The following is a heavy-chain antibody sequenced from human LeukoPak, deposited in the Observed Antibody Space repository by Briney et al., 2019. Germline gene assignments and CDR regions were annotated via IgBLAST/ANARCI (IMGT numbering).Heavy chain of an antibody. CDR3: ARSASYYDILTGYYPGWFDP. Sequence: SQTLSLACTVSGGSISSGGYYWSWIRQHPGKGLEWIGYSYYSGSTYYNPSLKSRVTISVDTSKNQFSLKLSSVTPADTAVYYCARSASYYDILTGYYPGWFDPWGQGTLVTVSS. D-gene: IGHD3-9*01. V-gene: IGHV4-31*03. CDR2: SYYSGST. J-gene: IGHJ5*02. CDR1: GGSISSGGYY.